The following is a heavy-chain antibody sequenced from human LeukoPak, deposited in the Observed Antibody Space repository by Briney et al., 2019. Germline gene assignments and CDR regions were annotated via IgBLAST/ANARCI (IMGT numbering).Heavy chain of an antibody. D-gene: IGHD3-22*01. CDR3: ARDLSGYYSPDAFDI. CDR1: GFTFSSYA. V-gene: IGHV3-23*01. Sequence: PGGSLRLSCAASGFTFSSYAMSWVRQAPGKGLEWVSAISGSGGSTYYADSVKGRFTISRDNSRNTLYLQMNSLRAEDTAVYYCARDLSGYYSPDAFDIWGQGTMVTVSS. CDR2: ISGSGGST. J-gene: IGHJ3*02.